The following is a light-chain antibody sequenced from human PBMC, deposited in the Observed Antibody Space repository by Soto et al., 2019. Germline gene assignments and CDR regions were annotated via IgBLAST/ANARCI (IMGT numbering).Light chain of an antibody. CDR3: QQASSFPLN. V-gene: IGKV1-12*01. J-gene: IGKJ4*01. CDR1: QVISSW. CDR2: GAT. Sequence: IQMTQSPSSVSAAVGDRVTITCRASQVISSWLAWYQQRPCTAPKLLIYGATTLRSGVPSRFSGSESGTLFTLTISSLQPEDSASYSCQQASSFPLNFGGANKVEIQ.